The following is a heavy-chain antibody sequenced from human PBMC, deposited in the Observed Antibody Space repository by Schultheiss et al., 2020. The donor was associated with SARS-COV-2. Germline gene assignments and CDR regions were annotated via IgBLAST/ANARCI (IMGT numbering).Heavy chain of an antibody. Sequence: SETLSLTCAVYGGSFSGYYWSWIRQPPGKGLEWIGEINHSGSTNYNPSLKSRVTISVDTSKNQFSLKLSSVTAADTAVYYCARDHDSSSCHGLYCYYYGMDVWGQGTTVTVSS. J-gene: IGHJ6*02. CDR1: GGSFSGYY. D-gene: IGHD6-6*01. CDR3: ARDHDSSSCHGLYCYYYGMDV. V-gene: IGHV4-34*01. CDR2: INHSGST.